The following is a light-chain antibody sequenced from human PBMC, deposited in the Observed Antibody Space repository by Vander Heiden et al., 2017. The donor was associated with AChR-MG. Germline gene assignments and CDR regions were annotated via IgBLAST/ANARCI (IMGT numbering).Light chain of an antibody. CDR2: EVS. CDR3: SSYAGSNNLV. CDR1: SSDVGGYNY. Sequence: QSALTQPPSASGSPGQSVTISCTGTSSDVGGYNYVSWYQQHPGKAPKLMIYEVSNRPSGVPDHFSGSKSGNTASLTVSGLQAADEADYYCSSYAGSNNLVFGGGTKLTVL. V-gene: IGLV2-8*01. J-gene: IGLJ2*01.